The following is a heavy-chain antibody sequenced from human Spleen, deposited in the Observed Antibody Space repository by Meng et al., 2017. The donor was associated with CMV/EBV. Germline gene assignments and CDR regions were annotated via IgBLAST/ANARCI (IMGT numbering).Heavy chain of an antibody. D-gene: IGHD2-21*01. CDR1: TFSNFV. CDR3: AKDPRRAYCGGDCPNWFDP. V-gene: IGHV3-23*01. J-gene: IGHJ5*02. Sequence: TFSNFVINWVRQAPGRGLEWVSGISGGGGGTYYADSVKGRFSISRDISKNTLYLQMNSLRAEDTAVYYCAKDPRRAYCGGDCPNWFDPWGQGTLVTVSS. CDR2: ISGGGGGT.